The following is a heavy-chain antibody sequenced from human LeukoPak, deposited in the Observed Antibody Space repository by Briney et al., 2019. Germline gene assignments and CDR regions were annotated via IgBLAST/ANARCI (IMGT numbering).Heavy chain of an antibody. V-gene: IGHV4-59*01. CDR2: IYYSGST. CDR3: ARDRGSGFDY. Sequence: PSETLSLTCPVSGGSISSYYWSWIRQPPGKGLEGIGYIYYSGSTNYNPSLKSRVTISVDTSKNQFSLKPSSVTAADTAVYYCARDRGSGFDYWGQGTLVTVSS. CDR1: GGSISSYY. D-gene: IGHD3-10*01. J-gene: IGHJ4*02.